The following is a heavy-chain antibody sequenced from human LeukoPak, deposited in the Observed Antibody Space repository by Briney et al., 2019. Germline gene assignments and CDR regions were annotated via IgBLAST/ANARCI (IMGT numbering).Heavy chain of an antibody. Sequence: ASVKVSCKASGCPFTNYGISWVRQVPGQGLEWMGWISNYNGYTKYADKFQGRVTMTTDTSTTTAHMELRSLRSGDTAVYYCARDLGAAGWTSSGWFRTPDYWGQGTLVTVSS. CDR3: ARDLGAAGWTSSGWFRTPDY. V-gene: IGHV1-18*01. D-gene: IGHD6-19*01. CDR2: ISNYNGYT. CDR1: GCPFTNYG. J-gene: IGHJ4*02.